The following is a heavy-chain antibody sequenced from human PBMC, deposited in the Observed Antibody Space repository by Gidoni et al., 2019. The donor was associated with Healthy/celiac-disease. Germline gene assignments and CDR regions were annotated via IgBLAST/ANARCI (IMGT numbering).Heavy chain of an antibody. CDR2: IYPGDSDT. J-gene: IGHJ3*02. V-gene: IGHV5-51*01. CDR1: GYSFTSYW. D-gene: IGHD2-2*02. CDR3: ARSGYCSSTSCYRGDAFDI. Sequence: EVQLVQSGAEVKKPGESLKISCKGSGYSFTSYWIGWVRQMPGKGLEWMGIIYPGDSDTRYSPSFQGQVTISADKSISTAYLQWSSLKASDAAMYYCARSGYCSSTSCYRGDAFDIWGQGTMVTVSS.